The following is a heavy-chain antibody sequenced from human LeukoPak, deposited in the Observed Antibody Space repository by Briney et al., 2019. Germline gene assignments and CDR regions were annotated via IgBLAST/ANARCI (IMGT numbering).Heavy chain of an antibody. V-gene: IGHV4-34*01. CDR1: GGSFSGYY. CDR3: ARSEVYNWNPVDY. Sequence: SETLSLTCAVYGGSFSGYYWSWIRQPPGKGLEWIGEINHSGSTNYNPSLKSRVTISVDTSKNQFSLKLSSVTAADTAVYYCARSEVYNWNPVDYWGQGTLVTVSS. J-gene: IGHJ4*02. D-gene: IGHD1-20*01. CDR2: INHSGST.